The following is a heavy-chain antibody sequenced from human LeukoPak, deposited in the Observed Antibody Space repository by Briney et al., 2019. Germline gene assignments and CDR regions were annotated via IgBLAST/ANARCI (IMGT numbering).Heavy chain of an antibody. J-gene: IGHJ4*02. D-gene: IGHD1-20*01. CDR1: GFTFDDYA. CDR2: ISWNSGSI. V-gene: IGHV3-9*01. Sequence: GRSLRLSCAASGFTFDDYAMHWVRQAPGKGLEWVSGISWNSGSIGYADSVKGRFTISRDNAKNSLYLQMNSLRAEDTALYYCAKTRGITGTGLDYWGQGTLVTVSS. CDR3: AKTRGITGTGLDY.